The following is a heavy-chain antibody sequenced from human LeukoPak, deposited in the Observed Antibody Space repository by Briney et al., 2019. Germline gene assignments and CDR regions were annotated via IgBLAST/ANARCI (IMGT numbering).Heavy chain of an antibody. CDR1: GFPFTTYG. D-gene: IGHD3-9*01. Sequence: ASVKVSCKTSGFPFTTYGINWVRQAPGQGLEWMGWINTYNGDTNYAQKFQGRVSMTTDTSTSTVYIELRSLTSDDTAAYYCAREWWGYDVLTGDNWFDPWGQGTLVTVSS. CDR3: AREWWGYDVLTGDNWFDP. J-gene: IGHJ5*02. CDR2: INTYNGDT. V-gene: IGHV1-18*01.